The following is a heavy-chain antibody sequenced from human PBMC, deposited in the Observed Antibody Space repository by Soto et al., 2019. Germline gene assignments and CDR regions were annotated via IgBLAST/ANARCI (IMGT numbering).Heavy chain of an antibody. CDR1: GFTFSSHS. CDR3: ANEVETRYYHYGTDV. V-gene: IGHV3-30-3*02. D-gene: IGHD2-2*01. CDR2: VSYDGSNT. Sequence: QVQLVESGGGVVQPGRSLRLSCAASGFTFSSHSMHWVRQAPGQGLQGVAVVSYDGSNTYYADSVKGRFTISRDNSKNTMYLQMNSLRGEDTAVYYCANEVETRYYHYGTDVWGQGTTVTVSS. J-gene: IGHJ6*02.